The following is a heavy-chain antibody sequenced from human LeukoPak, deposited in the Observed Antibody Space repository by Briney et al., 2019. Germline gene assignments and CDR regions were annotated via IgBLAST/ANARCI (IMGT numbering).Heavy chain of an antibody. V-gene: IGHV4-30-4*08. CDR1: GGSISSGDYY. J-gene: IGHJ4*02. D-gene: IGHD3-9*01. Sequence: SETLSLTCTVSGGSISSGDYYWSWIRQPPGKGLEWIGYIYYSGSTYYNPSLKSRVTISVDTSKNQFSLKLSSVTAADTAVYYCARENYDILTGTNWGQGTPVTVSS. CDR3: ARENYDILTGTN. CDR2: IYYSGST.